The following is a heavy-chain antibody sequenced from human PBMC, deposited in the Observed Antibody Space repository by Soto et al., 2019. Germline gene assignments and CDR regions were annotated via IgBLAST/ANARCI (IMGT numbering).Heavy chain of an antibody. CDR1: GFTFSNYV. V-gene: IGHV3-30*14. J-gene: IGHJ1*01. D-gene: IGHD3-22*01. CDR2: ISVDGSGT. Sequence: QVQLVESGGGVVQPGRSLRLSCTASGFTFSNYVMHWVRQAPGEGLEWVAGISVDGSGTHYTYSVKGRFTISRDNSKNTVYLQMDSLTAEETTVYYCAREDESSGHAGTFQHWGQGTLVTVSS. CDR3: AREDESSGHAGTFQH.